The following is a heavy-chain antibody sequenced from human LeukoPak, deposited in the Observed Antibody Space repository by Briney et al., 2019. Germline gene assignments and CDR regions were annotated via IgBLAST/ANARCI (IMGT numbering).Heavy chain of an antibody. J-gene: IGHJ4*02. CDR3: ARGGGHYASPYGDY. Sequence: APVKVSCKASGYSFTGYYMHWVRQAPGQGLEWMGWINPNNGGTNYAQRIQGRVTMTGDTSISTAYMELSSLRSDDTAVYYCARGGGHYASPYGDYWGQGTLVTVSS. CDR2: INPNNGGT. V-gene: IGHV1-2*02. CDR1: GYSFTGYY. D-gene: IGHD3-10*01.